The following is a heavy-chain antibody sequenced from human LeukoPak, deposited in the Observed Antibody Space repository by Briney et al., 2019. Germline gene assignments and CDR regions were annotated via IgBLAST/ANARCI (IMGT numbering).Heavy chain of an antibody. CDR3: GRALGSPLDY. CDR2: TNRDGSST. Sequence: PGGSLRLSCAASGFTFSSYWMHWVRQAPGKGLVWASRTNRDGSSTAYADSVKGRLTISRDNDKNTLYLQMNSLRAEDTAVYYCGRALGSPLDYWGQGTLVTVSS. D-gene: IGHD1-26*01. CDR1: GFTFSSYW. V-gene: IGHV3-74*01. J-gene: IGHJ4*02.